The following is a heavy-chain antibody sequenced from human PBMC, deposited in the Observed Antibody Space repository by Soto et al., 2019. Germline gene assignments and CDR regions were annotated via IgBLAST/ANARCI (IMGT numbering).Heavy chain of an antibody. Sequence: SVKVSCKTSGYTFTSYGISWVRQAPGQGLEWMGWISGYNGNTNHAQKLQGRVTMTTDTSTSTAYMELRSLRSDDTAVYYCAREGSYGYPSDSWGQGTLVTVSS. J-gene: IGHJ4*02. D-gene: IGHD5-18*01. CDR2: ISGYNGNT. CDR3: AREGSYGYPSDS. V-gene: IGHV1-18*01. CDR1: GYTFTSYG.